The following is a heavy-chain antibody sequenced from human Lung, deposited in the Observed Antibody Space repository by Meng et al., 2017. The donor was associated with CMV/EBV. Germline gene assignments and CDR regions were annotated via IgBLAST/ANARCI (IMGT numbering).Heavy chain of an antibody. CDR3: ARVGPAAGTGFFDY. CDR2: INPSGGST. D-gene: IGHD6-13*01. J-gene: IGHJ4*02. CDR1: GYTFTSYY. V-gene: IGHV1-46*01. Sequence: ASXXVSXKASGYTFTSYYMHWVRQAPGQGLEWMGRINPSGGSTSYAQKFQGRVTMTRDTSTSTVYMELSSLRSEDTAVYYCARVGPAAGTGFFDYWGQGTXVTVSS.